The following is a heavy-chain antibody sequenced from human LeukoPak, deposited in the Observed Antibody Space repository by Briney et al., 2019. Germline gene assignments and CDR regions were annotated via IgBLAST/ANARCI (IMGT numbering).Heavy chain of an antibody. Sequence: PGGSLRLSCAASGFIFGGYTMNWVRQTPGKGLEWVSSISSSSDYIYYADSVKGRFTISRDNSKDSLYLQMSSLRAEDTAVYYCARVWSMIREYVEYWGQGTLVTVSS. V-gene: IGHV3-21*01. CDR3: ARVWSMIREYVEY. D-gene: IGHD3-10*01. CDR2: ISSSSDYI. J-gene: IGHJ4*02. CDR1: GFIFGGYT.